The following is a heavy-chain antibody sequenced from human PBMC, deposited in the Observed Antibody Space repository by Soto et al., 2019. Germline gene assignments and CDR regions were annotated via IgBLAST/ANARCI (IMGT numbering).Heavy chain of an antibody. CDR2: ISDTGGAV. D-gene: IGHD2-8*01. Sequence: QVQLVESGGGLVKPGGSLRLSGAASGFTFSDYYMSWIRQAPGKGPEWVSRISDTGGAVFDVDSVKGRFTISRDNAKNSLYLQMNSLTAEDTVVYYCARDPDTSNKVDYWGQGTLVTVSS. V-gene: IGHV3-11*01. CDR3: ARDPDTSNKVDY. CDR1: GFTFSDYY. J-gene: IGHJ4*02.